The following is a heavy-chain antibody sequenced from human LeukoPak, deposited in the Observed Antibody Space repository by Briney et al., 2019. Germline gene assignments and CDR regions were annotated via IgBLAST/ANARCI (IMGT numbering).Heavy chain of an antibody. CDR2: INKDGSEK. CDR3: AEGTTA. Sequence: GGSLRLSCAASGFTFTNHWRSWVRQAPGKGLEWVANINKDGSEKFYVDSVKGLFTISTDNAKTSLYLQVNSLRAEDTVVYYCAEGTTAWGQGTLVTVSS. CDR1: GFTFTNHW. D-gene: IGHD2/OR15-2a*01. V-gene: IGHV3-7*01. J-gene: IGHJ5*02.